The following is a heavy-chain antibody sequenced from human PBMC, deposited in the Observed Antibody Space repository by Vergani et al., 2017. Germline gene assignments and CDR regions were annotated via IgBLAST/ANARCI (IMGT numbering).Heavy chain of an antibody. J-gene: IGHJ5*02. CDR1: GYTFTGYY. V-gene: IGHV1-2*02. D-gene: IGHD2-15*01. CDR3: ARGGKGYGSGSLRFDP. CDR2: INPNSGGT. Sequence: QVQLVQSGAEVKKPGASVKVSCKASGYTFTGYYMHWVRQAPGQGLEWMGWINPNSGGTNYVQKFQGRVTMTRDTSISTAYMELSRLRSDDTAVYYCARGGKGYGSGSLRFDPWGQGTLVTVSS.